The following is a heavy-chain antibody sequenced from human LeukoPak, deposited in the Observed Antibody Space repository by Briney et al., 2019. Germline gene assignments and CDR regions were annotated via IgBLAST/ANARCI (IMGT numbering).Heavy chain of an antibody. CDR3: AKDYGGNYLYYFDY. J-gene: IGHJ4*02. Sequence: GGSLRLSCAASGFTFDDYAMHWVRQAPGKGLEWVSGISWNSGSIGYADSVKGRFTISRGNAKNSLYLQMNSLRAEDTALYYCAKDYGGNYLYYFDYWGQGTLVTVSS. D-gene: IGHD4-23*01. V-gene: IGHV3-9*01. CDR2: ISWNSGSI. CDR1: GFTFDDYA.